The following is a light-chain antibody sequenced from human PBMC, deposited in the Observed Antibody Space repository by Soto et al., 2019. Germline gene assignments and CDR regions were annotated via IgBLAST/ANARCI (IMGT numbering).Light chain of an antibody. Sequence: LTQPASVSGSPGQSIAISCTGTSSDVGAYNYVSWYLQYPGKAPKLVIFDVSFRPSGVSNRFSGSKSGNTASLTISGLQAEDEADYYCKSFTTSDTYVFGTGTKVTVL. V-gene: IGLV2-14*01. J-gene: IGLJ1*01. CDR3: KSFTTSDTYV. CDR1: SSDVGAYNY. CDR2: DVS.